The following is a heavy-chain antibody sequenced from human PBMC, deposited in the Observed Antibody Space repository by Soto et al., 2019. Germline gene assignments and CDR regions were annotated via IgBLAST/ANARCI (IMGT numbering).Heavy chain of an antibody. J-gene: IGHJ6*02. CDR1: GGSISSSSYY. CDR2: IYYSGST. CDR3: ARLSYYYGMDV. V-gene: IGHV4-39*01. Sequence: SETLSLTCTVSGGSISSSSYYWGWIRQPPGKGLEWIGSIYYSGSTYYNPSLKSRVTISVDTSKNQFSLKLSPVTAADTAVYYCARLSYYYGMDVWGQGTTVTVSS.